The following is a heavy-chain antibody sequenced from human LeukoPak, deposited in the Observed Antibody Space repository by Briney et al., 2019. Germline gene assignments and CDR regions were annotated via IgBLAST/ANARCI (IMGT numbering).Heavy chain of an antibody. D-gene: IGHD3-3*01. CDR2: ISAYNGNT. J-gene: IGHJ6*02. CDR3: ARELVSWPYDFWSGYYKIGMDV. CDR1: GYTFTSYG. V-gene: IGHV1-18*01. Sequence: GASVKVSCKASGYTFTSYGISWVRQAPGQGLEWMGWISAYNGNTNYAQKLQGRVTMTTDTSTSTAYMELRSLRSDDTAVYYCARELVSWPYDFWSGYYKIGMDVWGQGTTVTVSS.